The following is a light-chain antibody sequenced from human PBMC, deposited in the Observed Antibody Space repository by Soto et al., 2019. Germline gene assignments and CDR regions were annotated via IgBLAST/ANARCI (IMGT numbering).Light chain of an antibody. V-gene: IGKV3-15*01. J-gene: IGKJ1*01. CDR3: QEYNTCPRT. CDR2: GAS. CDR1: QSVSNN. Sequence: EIVMTQSPATLSVSPGERATLSCRASQSVSNNLACYQQKPGQAPRLLIYGASTRATGIPARFRGSGSGTEFTVSVSSLQYGDFAVYYCQEYNTCPRTFGQGTKVEIK.